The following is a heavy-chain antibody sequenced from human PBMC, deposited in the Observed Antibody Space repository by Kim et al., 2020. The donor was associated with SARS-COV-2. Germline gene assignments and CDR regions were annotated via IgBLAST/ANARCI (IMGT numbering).Heavy chain of an antibody. V-gene: IGHV4-31*03. D-gene: IGHD3-22*01. Sequence: SETLSLTCTVSGGSISSGGYYWSWIRQHPGKGLEWIGYIYYSGSTYYNPSLKSRVTISVDTSKNQFSLKLSSVTAADTAVYYCARDNDSSGYHDYWGQGTLVTVSS. CDR2: IYYSGST. CDR1: GGSISSGGYY. J-gene: IGHJ4*02. CDR3: ARDNDSSGYHDY.